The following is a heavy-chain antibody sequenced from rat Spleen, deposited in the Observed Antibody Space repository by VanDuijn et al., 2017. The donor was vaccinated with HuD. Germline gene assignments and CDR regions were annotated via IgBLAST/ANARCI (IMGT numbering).Heavy chain of an antibody. CDR2: IDPGSGGS. V-gene: IGHV1-47*01. Sequence: QVQLQQSGAELVKPGTSVKLSCKASGYSFTSNHMNWIKQTTGQGLEWVGIIDPGSGGSTYNVKFKGKATLTVDKSSSTAFMQLSSLTPEDSAVYYCARSWYNLYVMDAWGQGASVTVSS. CDR3: ARSWYNLYVMDA. D-gene: IGHD1-4*01. J-gene: IGHJ4*01. CDR1: GYSFTSNH.